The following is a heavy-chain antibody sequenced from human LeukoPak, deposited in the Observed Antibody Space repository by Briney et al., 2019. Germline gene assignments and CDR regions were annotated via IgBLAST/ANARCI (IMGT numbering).Heavy chain of an antibody. J-gene: IGHJ4*02. CDR3: ARFVYGSGPPDLPSPI. CDR1: GDSISSSNW. Sequence: SETLSLTCAVSGDSISSSNWWTWVRQPPGKGLEWIGEIYHSGDTNYNPSLKSRVTMSVDESKNQFSLKVTSVTAADTAVYYCARFVYGSGPPDLPSPIWGQGTLVTVSS. D-gene: IGHD3-10*01. CDR2: IYHSGDT. V-gene: IGHV4-4*02.